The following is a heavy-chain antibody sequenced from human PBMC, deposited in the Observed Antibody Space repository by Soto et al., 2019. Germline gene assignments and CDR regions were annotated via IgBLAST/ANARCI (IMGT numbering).Heavy chain of an antibody. J-gene: IGHJ4*02. D-gene: IGHD1-26*01. V-gene: IGHV3-23*01. CDR3: AKGKGVGATPDGANC. CDR1: GFIFSSFG. Sequence: GGSQRLSYAASGFIFSSFGVNWVRQAPGKGLEWVSGVRSDGDTTYNAESVKGRFTVSRDISKNTVYLQMNSLRAEDTAVYYCAKGKGVGATPDGANCWGQGTPVTVSS. CDR2: VRSDGDTT.